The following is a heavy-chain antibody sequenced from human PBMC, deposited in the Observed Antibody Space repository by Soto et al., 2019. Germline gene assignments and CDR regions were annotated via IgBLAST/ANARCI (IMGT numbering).Heavy chain of an antibody. D-gene: IGHD4-17*01. J-gene: IGHJ2*01. CDR1: GFTFSSYA. Sequence: EVQLLESGGGLVQPGGSLRLSCAASGFTFSSYAMSWVRQAPGKGLEWVSAISGSGGSTYYADSVRGRLTISRDNSKNTLYPQMNSLRAEDTAVYYCAKRTVGWYFDLWGRGTLVTVSS. CDR2: ISGSGGST. CDR3: AKRTVGWYFDL. V-gene: IGHV3-23*01.